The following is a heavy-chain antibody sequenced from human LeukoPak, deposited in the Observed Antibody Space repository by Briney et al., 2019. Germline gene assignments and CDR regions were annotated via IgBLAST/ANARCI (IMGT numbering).Heavy chain of an antibody. Sequence: GGSLRLSCAASGFTFSDYYMSWIRQAPGKGLEWVSYISSSGSTIYYADSVKGRFTISRDNAKNSLYLQMNSLRAEDTAVYYCARDSSACYPSANDYWGQGTLVTVSS. CDR3: ARDSSACYPSANDY. CDR2: ISSSGSTI. D-gene: IGHD3-22*01. J-gene: IGHJ4*02. CDR1: GFTFSDYY. V-gene: IGHV3-11*01.